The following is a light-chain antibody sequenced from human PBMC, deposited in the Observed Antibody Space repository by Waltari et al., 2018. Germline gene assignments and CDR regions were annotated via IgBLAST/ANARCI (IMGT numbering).Light chain of an antibody. CDR2: YAS. V-gene: IGLV3-21*01. CDR3: QVWDANTDPGV. Sequence: SYVLTQPPSVSVAPGETARITCGGNNIESKSGHWYRQRPGQAPVLVISYASDRPSGIPERFSGSNSGNTATLTISRVEAGDEADYYCQVWDANTDPGVFGTGTEVTVL. CDR1: NIESKS. J-gene: IGLJ1*01.